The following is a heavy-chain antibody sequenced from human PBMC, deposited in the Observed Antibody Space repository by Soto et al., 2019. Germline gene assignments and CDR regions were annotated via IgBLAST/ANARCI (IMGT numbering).Heavy chain of an antibody. CDR2: SYSGGRT. J-gene: IGHJ4*02. Sequence: EVQLVESGGGLVQPGGSLRLSCAASGFTVSSNYMSWVRQAPGKGLEWVSVSYSGGRTYYADSVKGRFTNSRDNSKNSLYLEMNSWRAEDRAVYYCATDSGYYPRGYWGQGTLVTVSS. D-gene: IGHD3-22*01. V-gene: IGHV3-66*01. CDR3: ATDSGYYPRGY. CDR1: GFTVSSNY.